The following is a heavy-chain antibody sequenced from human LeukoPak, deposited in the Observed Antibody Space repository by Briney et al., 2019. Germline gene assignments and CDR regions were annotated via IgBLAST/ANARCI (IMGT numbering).Heavy chain of an antibody. CDR3: ARWKWELPRWFDP. D-gene: IGHD1-26*01. CDR1: GGTFSSYA. Sequence: SVKVSCKASGGTFSSYAISWVRQAPGQGLEWMGGIIPIFGTANYAQKFQGRVTITADESTSTAYMELSSLRSEDTAVYYCARWKWELPRWFDPWGQGTLVTVSS. CDR2: IIPIFGTA. V-gene: IGHV1-69*13. J-gene: IGHJ5*02.